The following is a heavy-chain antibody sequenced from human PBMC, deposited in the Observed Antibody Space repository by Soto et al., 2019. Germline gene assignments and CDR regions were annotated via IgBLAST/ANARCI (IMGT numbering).Heavy chain of an antibody. CDR2: ISYDGSNK. J-gene: IGHJ6*02. Sequence: QVQLVESGGGVIQPGRSLRLSCAASGLTFSSSAMHWDRQAPGKDLEWVALISYDGSNKYYVDSVKGRFTISRDNSKNTLDLQMNSLREEDTAVYYCAAETKSHFYGMDVWGQGTTVTVSS. V-gene: IGHV3-30*03. CDR1: GLTFSSSA. CDR3: AAETKSHFYGMDV.